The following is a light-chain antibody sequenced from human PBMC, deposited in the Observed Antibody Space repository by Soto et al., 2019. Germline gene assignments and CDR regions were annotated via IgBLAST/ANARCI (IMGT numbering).Light chain of an antibody. CDR3: SSYTSSAPFYV. J-gene: IGLJ1*01. Sequence: QSVLTQPASVSGSPGQSITISCTGASTDVDGYDYVSWYQQHPGQAPKLMIYDGNNRPSGVSYRFSGSKSGDTASLTISGLQAEDAADYYCSSYTSSAPFYVFGTWTKLTVL. CDR1: STDVDGYDY. V-gene: IGLV2-14*03. CDR2: DGN.